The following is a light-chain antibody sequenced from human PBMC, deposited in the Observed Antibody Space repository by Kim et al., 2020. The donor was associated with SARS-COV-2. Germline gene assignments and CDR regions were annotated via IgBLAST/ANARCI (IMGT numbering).Light chain of an antibody. J-gene: IGKJ2*03. CDR2: GAS. CDR1: QSVSSN. Sequence: VGPGERATLSCRASQSVSSNLAWFQQKPGQAPRLLIYGASTRASGVPARFSGSGSGTEFTLTISSLQSEDFAVYYCQQFNNWPLYSFGQGTKLEI. V-gene: IGKV3-15*01. CDR3: QQFNNWPLYS.